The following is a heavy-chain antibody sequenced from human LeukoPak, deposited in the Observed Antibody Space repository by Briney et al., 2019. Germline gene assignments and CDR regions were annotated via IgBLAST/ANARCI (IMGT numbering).Heavy chain of an antibody. D-gene: IGHD2/OR15-2a*01. CDR2: ISTDSVYT. Sequence: GGSLRLSCAASGFSFRDYYMSWIRQAPGKGLEWVSYISTDSVYTNYADPVKGRFTISRDNAKNSLYLQMNSLSAEDTAVYYCTTDPSIVVLSRWGQGTLVTVSS. J-gene: IGHJ4*02. CDR1: GFSFRDYY. CDR3: TTDPSIVVLSR. V-gene: IGHV3-11*05.